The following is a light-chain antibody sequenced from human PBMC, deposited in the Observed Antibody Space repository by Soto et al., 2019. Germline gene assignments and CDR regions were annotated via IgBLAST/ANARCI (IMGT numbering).Light chain of an antibody. CDR3: CSFADSSTYV. Sequence: QSVLTQSASVSGSPGQSITISCTGTSSDVGSYNLVSWYQQHPGKAPKLMIYEVNKRPSGVSNRFSGSKSGNTASLTISGLQAEDEADYYCCSFADSSTYVFGTGTKLTVL. V-gene: IGLV2-23*02. CDR1: SSDVGSYNL. J-gene: IGLJ1*01. CDR2: EVN.